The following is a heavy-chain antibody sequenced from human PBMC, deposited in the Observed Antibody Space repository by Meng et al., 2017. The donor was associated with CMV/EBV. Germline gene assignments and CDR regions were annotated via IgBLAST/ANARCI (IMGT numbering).Heavy chain of an antibody. CDR2: IYYSGST. J-gene: IGHJ4*02. CDR1: GGSISSYY. Sequence: SETLSLTCTVSGGSISSYYWSWIRQPPGKGLEWIGYIYYSGSTNYNPSLKSRVTISVDTSRNQFSLKLSPVTAADTAVYYCARASYDFWSGYYSLYFDYWGQGTLVTVSS. CDR3: ARASYDFWSGYYSLYFDY. D-gene: IGHD3-3*01. V-gene: IGHV4-59*01.